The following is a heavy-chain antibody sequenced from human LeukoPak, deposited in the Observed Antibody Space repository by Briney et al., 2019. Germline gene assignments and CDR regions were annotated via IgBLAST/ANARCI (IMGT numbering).Heavy chain of an antibody. Sequence: ASVKVSCKASGYTFTGYYMHWVRQAPGQGLEWMGWISAYNGNTNYAQKLQGRVTMTTDTSTSTAYMELRSLRSDDTAVYYCARDLAPYYYYYMDVWGKGTTVTVSS. V-gene: IGHV1-18*04. CDR2: ISAYNGNT. D-gene: IGHD3-3*02. CDR1: GYTFTGYY. J-gene: IGHJ6*03. CDR3: ARDLAPYYYYYMDV.